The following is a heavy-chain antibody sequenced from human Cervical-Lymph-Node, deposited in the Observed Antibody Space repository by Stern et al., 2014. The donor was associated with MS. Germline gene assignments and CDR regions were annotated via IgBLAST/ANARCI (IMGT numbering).Heavy chain of an antibody. J-gene: IGHJ4*02. D-gene: IGHD5-24*01. CDR1: GGSISSHY. CDR3: ARGPVEMATSSFDY. CDR2: IYYSGST. V-gene: IGHV4-59*11. Sequence: QVQLQESGPGLVKTSETLSLTCTVSGGSISSHYWSWIRQPPGKGLEWIGYIYYSGSTNYNPSLNSRVTISVDTSKNQFSLKLSSVTAADTAVYYCARGPVEMATSSFDYWGQGTLVTVSS.